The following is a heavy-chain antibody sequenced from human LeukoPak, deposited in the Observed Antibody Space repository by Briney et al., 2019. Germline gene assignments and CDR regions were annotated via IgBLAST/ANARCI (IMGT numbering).Heavy chain of an antibody. J-gene: IGHJ4*02. CDR1: GFTFSDYY. Sequence: PGGSLRLSCAASGFTFSDYYMSWIRQAPGKGLEWISDISSSGSTIKHADSVKGRFTISRDHAKNSLYLQMNSLRAEDTAVYFCVRLAYSYGQIWGQGTLVTVSS. V-gene: IGHV3-11*04. CDR2: ISSSGSTI. CDR3: VRLAYSYGQI. D-gene: IGHD5-18*01.